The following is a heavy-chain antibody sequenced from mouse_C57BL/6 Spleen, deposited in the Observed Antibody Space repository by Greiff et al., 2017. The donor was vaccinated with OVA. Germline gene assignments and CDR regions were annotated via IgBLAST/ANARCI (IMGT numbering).Heavy chain of an antibody. V-gene: IGHV1-22*01. CDR2: INPNNGGT. CDR3: ARLRYYAMDY. CDR1: GYTFTDYN. Sequence: EVQLQESGPELVKPGASVKMSCKASGYTFTDYNMHWVKQSHGKSLEWIGYINPNNGGTSSNQKFKGKATLTVNKSSSTAYMELRSLTSEDSAVYYCARLRYYAMDYWGQGTSVTVSS. J-gene: IGHJ4*01. D-gene: IGHD1-1*01.